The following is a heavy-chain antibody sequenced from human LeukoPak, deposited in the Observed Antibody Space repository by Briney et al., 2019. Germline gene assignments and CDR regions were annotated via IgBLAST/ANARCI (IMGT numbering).Heavy chain of an antibody. D-gene: IGHD2-8*01. J-gene: IGHJ4*02. CDR1: GFTFSSYS. V-gene: IGHV3-21*01. CDR3: ARGDRLGYCTNGVCYPTDY. CDR2: ISSSSSYV. Sequence: KTGGSLSLSCEASGFTFSSYSMNWVRQAPGKGLEWVSSISSSSSYVYYGDSVKGRFTISRDNAKNSLYLQMNSLRAEDTAVYYCARGDRLGYCTNGVCYPTDYWGQGTLVTVSS.